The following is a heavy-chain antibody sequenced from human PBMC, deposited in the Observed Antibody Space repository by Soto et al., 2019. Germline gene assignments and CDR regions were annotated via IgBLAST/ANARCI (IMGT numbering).Heavy chain of an antibody. CDR1: GFSFNINAVG. Sequence: QITLKESGPTLLKPTQTLTLTCTFSGFSFNINAVGVGWIRQPPGRALEWLALIYWDDDKRYSPPLNSRLTITNDASKSQLVLTMSNMDPVNTARYYCERVSRGSCFDSGGRGALVTVSS. V-gene: IGHV2-5*02. CDR3: ERVSRGSCFDS. D-gene: IGHD1-26*01. CDR2: IYWDDDK. J-gene: IGHJ4*02.